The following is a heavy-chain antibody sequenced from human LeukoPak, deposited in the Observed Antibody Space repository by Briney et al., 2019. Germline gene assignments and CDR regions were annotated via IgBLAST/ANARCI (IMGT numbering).Heavy chain of an antibody. CDR1: GFTFSSNY. J-gene: IGHJ6*02. CDR2: IYSGGST. D-gene: IGHD2-21*02. V-gene: IGHV3-53*01. CDR3: ARVRAYCGGDCYSGYYYYGMDV. Sequence: GGSLRLSCAASGFTFSSNYMSWVRQAPGKGLEWVSVIYSGGSTYYADSVKGRFTISRDNSKNTLYLQMNSLRAEDTAVYYCARVRAYCGGDCYSGYYYYGMDVWGQGTTVTVSS.